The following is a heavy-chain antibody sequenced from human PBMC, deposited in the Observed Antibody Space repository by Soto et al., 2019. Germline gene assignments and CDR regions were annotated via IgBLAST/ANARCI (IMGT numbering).Heavy chain of an antibody. J-gene: IGHJ4*02. CDR1: GFTFSSYW. Sequence: GGSLRLSCAASGFTFSSYWMSWVRQAPGKGLEWVANIKQDGSEKYYVDSVKGRFTISRDNAKNSLYLQMNSLRAEDTALYYCARMEPSDRRYWIGYWGQGTLVTVST. D-gene: IGHD2-8*02. CDR2: IKQDGSEK. V-gene: IGHV3-7*01. CDR3: ARMEPSDRRYWIGY.